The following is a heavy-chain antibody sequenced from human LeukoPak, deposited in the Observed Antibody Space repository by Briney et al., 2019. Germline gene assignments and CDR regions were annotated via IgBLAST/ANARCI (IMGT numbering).Heavy chain of an antibody. Sequence: SETLSLTCTVSGGSISSYYWSWIRQPPGKGLEWIGYIYYSGSTNYNPSLKSRVTISVDTSKNQFSLKLSSVTAADTAVYYCARAGPIPDAFDIWGQGTMVTVSS. V-gene: IGHV4-59*01. CDR2: IYYSGST. D-gene: IGHD2-21*01. J-gene: IGHJ3*02. CDR3: ARAGPIPDAFDI. CDR1: GGSISSYY.